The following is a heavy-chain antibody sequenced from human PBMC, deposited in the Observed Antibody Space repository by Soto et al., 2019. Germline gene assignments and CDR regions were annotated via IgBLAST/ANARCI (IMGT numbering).Heavy chain of an antibody. CDR2: IDPSDSYT. D-gene: IGHD3-22*01. Sequence: GKSLKISCKGSGYSFTSYWISWVRQMPGKGLEWMGRIDPSDSYTNYSPSFQGHVTISADKSISTAYLQWSSLKASDTAMYYCARQARYYYDSTLDAFDIWGQGTMVTVSS. CDR1: GYSFTSYW. V-gene: IGHV5-10-1*01. J-gene: IGHJ3*02. CDR3: ARQARYYYDSTLDAFDI.